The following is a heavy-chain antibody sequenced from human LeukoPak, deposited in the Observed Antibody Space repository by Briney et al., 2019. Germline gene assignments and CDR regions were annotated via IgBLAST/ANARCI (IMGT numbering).Heavy chain of an antibody. CDR1: GYTFTAYY. Sequence: ASVKVSCKASGYTFTAYYIHWVRQAPGQGPEWMGWINPNPNSGATNSAQKFQGRVTMTRDTSISTAYMELSSLRSEDTAVYYCARGLGPGSGSYYNRGFDYWGLGTLVTVSS. J-gene: IGHJ4*02. D-gene: IGHD3-10*01. V-gene: IGHV1-2*02. CDR3: ARGLGPGSGSYYNRGFDY. CDR2: INPNPNSGAT.